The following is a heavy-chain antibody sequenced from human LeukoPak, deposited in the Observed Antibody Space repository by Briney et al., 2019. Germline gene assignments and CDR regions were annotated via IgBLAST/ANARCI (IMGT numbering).Heavy chain of an antibody. V-gene: IGHV1-8*01. D-gene: IGHD2-15*01. Sequence: ASVKVSCKASGYTFTNYDINWVRQAPGQGLEWMGWMNPKSGNTGYVQKFQGRVTMTTTNSISTAYIELSSLSSEDTAVYYCAKVVSGGHSDFWGQGTLVTVSS. CDR2: MNPKSGNT. J-gene: IGHJ4*02. CDR3: AKVVSGGHSDF. CDR1: GYTFTNYD.